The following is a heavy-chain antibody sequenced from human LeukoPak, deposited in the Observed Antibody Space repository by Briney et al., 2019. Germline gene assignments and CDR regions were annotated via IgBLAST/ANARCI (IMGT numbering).Heavy chain of an antibody. J-gene: IGHJ4*02. CDR2: ISAYNGNT. CDR3: ARVDSGYDPLHY. Sequence: ASVKVSCKASGYTFTSYGISWVRQAPGQGLEWMGWISAYNGNTNYAQKLQGRVTMTTDTSTSTAYMELRSLRFDDTAVYYCARVDSGYDPLHYWGQGTLVTVSS. CDR1: GYTFTSYG. D-gene: IGHD5-12*01. V-gene: IGHV1-18*01.